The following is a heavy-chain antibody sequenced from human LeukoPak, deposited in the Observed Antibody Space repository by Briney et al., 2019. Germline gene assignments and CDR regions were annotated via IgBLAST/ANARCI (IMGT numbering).Heavy chain of an antibody. D-gene: IGHD3-10*01. V-gene: IGHV3-30*02. CDR2: IRYNGNNQ. Sequence: PGGSLRLSCAASGFTFSGSAMHWVRQAPGKGLEWVAFIRYNGNNQYYADSVKGRFTISRDNSKNTLYLQMNSLKGDDTAVYYCAKDSAFYYIDVWGKGTTVIISS. J-gene: IGHJ6*03. CDR3: AKDSAFYYIDV. CDR1: GFTFSGSA.